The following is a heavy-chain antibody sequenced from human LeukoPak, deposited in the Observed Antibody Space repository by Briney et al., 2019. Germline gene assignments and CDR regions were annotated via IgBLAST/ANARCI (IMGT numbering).Heavy chain of an antibody. CDR2: IKTDGSQI. J-gene: IGHJ4*02. CDR1: GLTFGDYA. CDR3: ARDLNWETY. Sequence: GGSLRLSCTASGLTFGDYAMSWFRQAPGKGLEWVANIKTDGSQIYYVDSVKGRFTISRDNAKNSPYLQMNSLRAEDTAVYYCARDLNWETYWGQGTLVSVSS. V-gene: IGHV3-7*01. D-gene: IGHD7-27*01.